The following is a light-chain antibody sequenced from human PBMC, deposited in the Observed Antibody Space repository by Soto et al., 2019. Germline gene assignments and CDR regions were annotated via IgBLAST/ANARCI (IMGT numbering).Light chain of an antibody. V-gene: IGLV2-14*01. Sequence: QSALTQPGSVSGTPGQSITISCTGGNSDVGTYDFVSWYQHHPGRAPKLIVSEVSHRPSGVSNRFSGSKSGNTASLTISGLQYEDEADYYCISYTSDGVSYVFGNGTKVTVL. CDR3: ISYTSDGVSYV. CDR1: NSDVGTYDF. CDR2: EVS. J-gene: IGLJ1*01.